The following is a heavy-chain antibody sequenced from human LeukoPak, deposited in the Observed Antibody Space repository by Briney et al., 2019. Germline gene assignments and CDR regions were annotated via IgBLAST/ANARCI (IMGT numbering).Heavy chain of an antibody. CDR1: GFTFSSYS. CDR3: ARSGDSGLFDY. Sequence: GGPLRLSCAASGFTFSSYSMNWVRQAPGKGLEWVSYITSTSDTIYYAHSVKGRFTISRDNAKNSLYLQMNSLRAEDTAVYYCARSGDSGLFDYWGQGTLVTVSS. CDR2: ITSTSDTI. J-gene: IGHJ4*02. V-gene: IGHV3-48*04. D-gene: IGHD3-10*01.